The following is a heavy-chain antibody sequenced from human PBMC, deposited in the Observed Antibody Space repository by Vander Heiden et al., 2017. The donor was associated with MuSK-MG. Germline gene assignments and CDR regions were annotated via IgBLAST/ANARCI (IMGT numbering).Heavy chain of an antibody. CDR1: EFTFGSHT. Sequence: EVQLVESGGGLVKPGGSLRLSCAASEFTFGSHTRNWVRQAPGKGLEWVSSISSGGSGVHYIDSVRGRFTISRDNARNSLFLQMDSLRVEDSGMYYCLRGDIRDYWGRGTLVTVSS. D-gene: IGHD3-10*01. CDR3: LRGDIRDY. CDR2: ISSGGSGV. V-gene: IGHV3-21*06. J-gene: IGHJ4*02.